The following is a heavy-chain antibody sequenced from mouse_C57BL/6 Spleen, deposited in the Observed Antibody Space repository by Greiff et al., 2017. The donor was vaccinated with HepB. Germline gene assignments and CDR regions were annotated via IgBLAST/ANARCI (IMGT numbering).Heavy chain of an antibody. CDR1: GYSFTGYY. J-gene: IGHJ4*01. CDR3: ARYDYDYYYAMDY. CDR2: INPSTGGT. Sequence: EVQLQQSGPELVKPGASVKISCKASGYSFTGYYMNWVKQSPEKSLEWIGEINPSTGGTTYNQKFKAKATLTVDKSSSTAYMQLKSLTSEDSAVYYCARYDYDYYYAMDYWGQGTSVTVSS. D-gene: IGHD2-4*01. V-gene: IGHV1-42*01.